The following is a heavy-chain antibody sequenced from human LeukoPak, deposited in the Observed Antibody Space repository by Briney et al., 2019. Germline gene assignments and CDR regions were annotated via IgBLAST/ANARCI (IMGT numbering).Heavy chain of an antibody. CDR3: ARWRIYSGSYEHY. J-gene: IGHJ4*02. D-gene: IGHD1-26*01. CDR2: IYYSGST. CDR1: GGSISSYY. Sequence: SETLSLTCTVSGGSISSYYWSWIRQPPGKGLEWIGYIYYSGSTSYNPSLKSRVTISVDTSKNQFSLKLSSVTAADTAVYYCARWRIYSGSYEHYWGQGTLVTVSS. V-gene: IGHV4-59*01.